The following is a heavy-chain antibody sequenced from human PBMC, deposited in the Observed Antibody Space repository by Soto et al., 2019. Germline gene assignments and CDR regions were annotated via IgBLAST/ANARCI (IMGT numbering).Heavy chain of an antibody. J-gene: IGHJ4*02. CDR3: AMEYCSSNSCDRDY. Sequence: QVQLVQSGAEVKKPGSSVKVSCKASGCTFSSYTISWVRQAPGQGLEWMGRIIPILGIANYAQKFQGRVTITADKSRSTAYMELSSMRSEDTAVYYCAMEYCSSNSCDRDYRGQGTLVTVSS. CDR2: IIPILGIA. D-gene: IGHD2-2*02. CDR1: GCTFSSYT. V-gene: IGHV1-69*02.